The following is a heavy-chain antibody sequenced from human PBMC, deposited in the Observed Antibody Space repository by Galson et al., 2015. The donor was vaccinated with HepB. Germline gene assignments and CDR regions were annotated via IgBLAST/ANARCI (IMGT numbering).Heavy chain of an antibody. V-gene: IGHV3-23*01. Sequence: SLRLSCAASGFTFSSYAMTWVRQAPGEGLDWVSFISDSGGNTYYADSVKGRFTISRDNSKNTLYLQMNSLRAEDTAVYYCARDRVGWNDGFDYWGQGTLVTVSS. CDR3: ARDRVGWNDGFDY. J-gene: IGHJ4*02. CDR2: ISDSGGNT. CDR1: GFTFSSYA. D-gene: IGHD1-1*01.